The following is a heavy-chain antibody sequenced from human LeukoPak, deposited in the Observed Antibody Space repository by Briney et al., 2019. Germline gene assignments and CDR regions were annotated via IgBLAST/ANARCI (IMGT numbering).Heavy chain of an antibody. V-gene: IGHV3-48*03. D-gene: IGHD4-17*01. CDR1: GFTFGSYE. CDR2: ISSSGSTI. J-gene: IGHJ6*02. CDR3: ARDAQINYGDYYYYYGMDV. Sequence: HSGGSLRLSCAASGFTFGSYEMNWVRQAPGKGLEWVSYISSSGSTIYYADSVKGRFTISRDNAKNSLYLQMNSLRAEDTAVYYCARDAQINYGDYYYYYGMDVWGQGTTATVSS.